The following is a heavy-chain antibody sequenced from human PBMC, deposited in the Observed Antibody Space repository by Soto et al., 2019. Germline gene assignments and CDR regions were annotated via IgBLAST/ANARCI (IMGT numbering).Heavy chain of an antibody. D-gene: IGHD3-22*01. CDR3: ARDRYYYDSSGPQDYGMDV. Sequence: GGSLRLSSEASGFTVSSNYMRWVRQAPGKGLEWVSVIYSGGSTYYADSVKGRFTISRDNSKNTLYLQMNSLRAEDTAVYYCARDRYYYDSSGPQDYGMDVWGQGATVTVSS. J-gene: IGHJ6*02. CDR2: IYSGGST. V-gene: IGHV3-53*01. CDR1: GFTVSSNY.